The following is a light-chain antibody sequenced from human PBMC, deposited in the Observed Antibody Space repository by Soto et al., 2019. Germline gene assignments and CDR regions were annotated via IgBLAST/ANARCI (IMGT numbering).Light chain of an antibody. CDR2: WAS. J-gene: IGKJ4*01. V-gene: IGKV4-1*01. Sequence: DIVMTQSPDSLAVSLGARATINCKSSQTLLYTSNNMNYLAWYQQKPGQPPKLLIYWASTRESGVPDRFSGSGSGTDFTLTISSLQAEDVAVYYCQQYSNTPVTFGGGTKVEIK. CDR3: QQYSNTPVT. CDR1: QTLLYTSNNMNY.